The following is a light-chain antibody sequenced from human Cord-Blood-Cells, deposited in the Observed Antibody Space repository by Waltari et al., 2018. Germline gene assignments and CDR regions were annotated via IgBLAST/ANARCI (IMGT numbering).Light chain of an antibody. V-gene: IGKV3-11*01. J-gene: IGKJ5*01. CDR3: QQRSNWIT. CDR1: QSVSSY. CDR2: DAS. Sequence: DIVLTKSPATLSLSPGDRATLSCRASQSVSSYLAWYPQKPCQAPRLLIYDASNRATGIPARFSGSESGTDFTLTISGLEPEDFAVYYCQQRSNWITFGQGTRLEIK.